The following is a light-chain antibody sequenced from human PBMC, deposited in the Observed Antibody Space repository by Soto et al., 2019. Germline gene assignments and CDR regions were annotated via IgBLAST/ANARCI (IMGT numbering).Light chain of an antibody. CDR3: LQYAGFSPYT. J-gene: IGKJ2*01. V-gene: IGKV1-5*03. Sequence: DIQMTQSPSTLSVSAGDRVTITCRASQNISFWLAWYQQKPGRAPKILIYGASTLQAGVPPRVSGSGSGTEFTLTINSLQPDDFATYYCLQYAGFSPYTFGQGTKLEMK. CDR1: QNISFW. CDR2: GAS.